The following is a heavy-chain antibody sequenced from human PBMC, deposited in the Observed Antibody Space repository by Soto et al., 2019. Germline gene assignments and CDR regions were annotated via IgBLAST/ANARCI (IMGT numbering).Heavy chain of an antibody. V-gene: IGHV1-18*01. CDR2: ITTDKGKT. D-gene: IGHD3-3*01. CDR3: ARGGLRFLESHGMDV. J-gene: IGHJ6*02. Sequence: ASVKVSCKTSGYTFTSYGITWVRQAPGQGLEWMGWITTDKGKTTYAQKYQGRVTMTTDTSTSTAYMELRSLRSEDTAVYYCARGGLRFLESHGMDVWGQGTTVTVSS. CDR1: GYTFTSYG.